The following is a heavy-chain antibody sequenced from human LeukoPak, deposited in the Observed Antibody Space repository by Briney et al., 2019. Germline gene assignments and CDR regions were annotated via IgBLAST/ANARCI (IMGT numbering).Heavy chain of an antibody. Sequence: SVKVSCKASGGTFISYAISWVRQAPGQGLEWMGGIIPIFGTANYAQKFQGRVTITTDESTSTAYMELSSLRSEDTAVYYCARHQSSGYYLDAFDIWGQGTMVTVSS. CDR2: IIPIFGTA. CDR1: GGTFISYA. D-gene: IGHD3-22*01. V-gene: IGHV1-69*05. CDR3: ARHQSSGYYLDAFDI. J-gene: IGHJ3*02.